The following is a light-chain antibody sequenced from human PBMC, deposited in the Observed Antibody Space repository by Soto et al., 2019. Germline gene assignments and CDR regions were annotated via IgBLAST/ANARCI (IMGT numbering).Light chain of an antibody. CDR2: DAS. Sequence: DIVLTQSPGTLSLSPGERATLSCRASQSVRSTSLAWYQQKPGQAPRLLIYDASNRATGIPARFSGSGSGTDFTLTISSLEPEDFAVYYCQQRSNWPITFGQGTRLEI. V-gene: IGKV3-11*01. CDR3: QQRSNWPIT. J-gene: IGKJ5*01. CDR1: QSVRSTS.